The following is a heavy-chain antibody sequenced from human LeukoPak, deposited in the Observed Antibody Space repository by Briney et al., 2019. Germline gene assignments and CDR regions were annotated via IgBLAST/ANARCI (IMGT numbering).Heavy chain of an antibody. Sequence: PGGSLRLSCAGSGLTFSTYWMTWVRQAPGKGLEWVANIKPDGSEKAYVDSVKGRFTISRDNAKNSLYLQMNSPRVEDTAVYYCARDDYGWGSHPYWGQGTLVTVSS. CDR1: GLTFSTYW. J-gene: IGHJ4*02. D-gene: IGHD3-10*01. CDR3: ARDDYGWGSHPY. CDR2: IKPDGSEK. V-gene: IGHV3-7*04.